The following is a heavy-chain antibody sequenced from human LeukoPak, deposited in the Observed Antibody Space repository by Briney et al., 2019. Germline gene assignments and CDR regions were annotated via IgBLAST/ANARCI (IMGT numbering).Heavy chain of an antibody. CDR2: IYYSGST. D-gene: IGHD6-19*01. J-gene: IGHJ6*02. CDR1: GGSISSYY. V-gene: IGHV4-59*08. Sequence: SETLSLTCTVSGGSISSYYWSWIRQPPGKGLEWIGYIYYSGSTNYNPSLTSRVTISVDTSRDQFSLKLNSVTAADTAVYYCARHEGVAGGRDYYYYGLDVWGQGTTVTVSS. CDR3: ARHEGVAGGRDYYYYGLDV.